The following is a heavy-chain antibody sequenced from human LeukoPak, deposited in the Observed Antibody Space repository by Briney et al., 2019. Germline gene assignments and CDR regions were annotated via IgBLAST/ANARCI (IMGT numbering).Heavy chain of an antibody. J-gene: IGHJ4*02. D-gene: IGHD5-24*01. V-gene: IGHV4-59*01. CDR3: TRRRRDGYNFDL. CDR1: GGSISSYY. Sequence: PSETLSLTCTVSGGSISSYYWSWIRQPPGKGLEWIGYVFSSGSTTYNPSLKSRVTISVDTSKNQFSLELSSVTAADTAMYYCTRRRRDGYNFDLWGRGTLVTVSS. CDR2: VFSSGST.